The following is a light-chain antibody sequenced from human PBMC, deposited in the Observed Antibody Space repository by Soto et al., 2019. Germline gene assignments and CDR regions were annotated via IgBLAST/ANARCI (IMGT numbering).Light chain of an antibody. CDR1: QSISRS. CDR3: QQYSSFLLT. V-gene: IGKV1-5*01. J-gene: IGKJ3*01. Sequence: DIQMTQSPSTLSASVGDRVTITCRASQSISRSLAWYQQKPGKAPNLLIFDASSLESGVPSRFSGSGFGTEFTLTISSLQPGDFATYYCQQYSSFLLTFGPGTTVDIK. CDR2: DAS.